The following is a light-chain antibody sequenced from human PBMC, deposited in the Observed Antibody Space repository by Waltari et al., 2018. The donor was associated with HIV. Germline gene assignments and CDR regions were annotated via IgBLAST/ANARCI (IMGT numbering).Light chain of an antibody. CDR2: DVS. CDR1: SSDVGGYNY. V-gene: IGLV2-11*01. J-gene: IGLJ2*01. Sequence: QSALTQPRPVSGSPGQSVTISCTGTSSDVGGYNYVSWYQQHPGKAPKLMIYDVSKRPSGVPDRFSGSKSGNTASLTISVLQAEDEADYYCCSYAGSYVVFGGGTKLTVL. CDR3: CSYAGSYVV.